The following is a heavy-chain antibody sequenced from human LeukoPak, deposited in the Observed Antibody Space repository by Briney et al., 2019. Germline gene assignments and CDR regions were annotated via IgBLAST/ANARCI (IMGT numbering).Heavy chain of an antibody. CDR3: ATIKRGSIFGYFDF. V-gene: IGHV4-59*03. D-gene: IGHD5-18*01. CDR1: GASISRFY. J-gene: IGHJ4*02. CDR2: LSYSGGT. Sequence: SETLSLTCSVSGASISRFYWVWVRQTPGNGLEWIGYLSYSGGTKYNPSLKNRVSTSVDTSRNQFSLKLTSVTAADTAVYYCATIKRGSIFGYFDFWGQGIKVTVSS.